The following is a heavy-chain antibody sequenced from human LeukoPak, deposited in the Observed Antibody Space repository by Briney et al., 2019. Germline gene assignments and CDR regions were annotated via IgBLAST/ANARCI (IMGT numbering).Heavy chain of an antibody. CDR2: IIPILGIA. V-gene: IGHV1-69*02. CDR1: GGTFSSYT. J-gene: IGHJ6*03. Sequence: EASVKVSCKASGGTFSSYTISWVRQAPGQGLEWMGRIIPILGIANYAQKFQGRVTITADKSTSTAYMELSSLRSEDTAVYYCAGCPPTLLNYYYYMDVWGKGTTVTVSS. CDR3: AGCPPTLLNYYYYMDV.